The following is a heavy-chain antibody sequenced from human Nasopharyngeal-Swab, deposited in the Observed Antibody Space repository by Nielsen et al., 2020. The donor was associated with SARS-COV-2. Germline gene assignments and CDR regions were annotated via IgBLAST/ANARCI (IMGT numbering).Heavy chain of an antibody. CDR1: GGTISSYY. J-gene: IGHJ3*02. Sequence: SATLSLTCTVSGGTISSYYWSWILQPAGKGLERIVRIYTSGSTNYNPSLKRRVTLSVDTSKNQFSLKMSSVTAADTAVYYCARDRGWFGEYDDALDIWGRGTMFTVSS. V-gene: IGHV4-4*07. D-gene: IGHD3-10*01. CDR3: ARDRGWFGEYDDALDI. CDR2: IYTSGST.